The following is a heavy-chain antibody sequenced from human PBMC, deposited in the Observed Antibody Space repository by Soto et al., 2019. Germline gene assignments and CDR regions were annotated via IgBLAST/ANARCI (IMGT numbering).Heavy chain of an antibody. V-gene: IGHV3-21*01. Sequence: EVQLVESGGGLVKPGGSLRLSCAASGFTFSSYSMNWVRQAPGKGLEWVSSISSSSSYIYYADSVKGRFTISRDNAKNSLYLQMNSPRAEDTAVYYCARDLGGEDAFDIWGQGTMVTVSS. D-gene: IGHD3-10*01. J-gene: IGHJ3*02. CDR2: ISSSSSYI. CDR1: GFTFSSYS. CDR3: ARDLGGEDAFDI.